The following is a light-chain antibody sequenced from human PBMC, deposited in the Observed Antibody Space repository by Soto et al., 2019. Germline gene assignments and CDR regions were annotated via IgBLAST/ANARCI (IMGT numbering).Light chain of an antibody. V-gene: IGLV1-40*01. CDR3: QSYDSSLSGSV. CDR1: RSNIGAGYD. CDR2: GNS. J-gene: IGLJ2*01. Sequence: QSVLTQPPSVSGAPGQRVTISCTGSRSNIGAGYDVHWYQQLPGTAPKFLIYGNSNRTSGVPDRFSGSKSGTSASLAITGLQAEDEADYSCQSYDSSLSGSVFGGGTQLTVL.